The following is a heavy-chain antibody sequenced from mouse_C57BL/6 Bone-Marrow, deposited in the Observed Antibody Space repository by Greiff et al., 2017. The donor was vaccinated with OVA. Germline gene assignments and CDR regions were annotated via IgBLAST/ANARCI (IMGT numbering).Heavy chain of an antibody. D-gene: IGHD2-5*01. V-gene: IGHV5-9-1*02. CDR3: TWSNYYYARGY. J-gene: IGHJ4*01. CDR2: ICSGGGNI. Sequence: VKLEESGAGLVKPGGSLKLSCAASGFTFSSYAMTWVRPTPGKRLEWVAYICSGGGNIYYADTVKGRFTISRDNASNTLYLQMSSMKAEDTAMYYCTWSNYYYARGYWGQGTAVTVA. CDR1: GFTFSSYA.